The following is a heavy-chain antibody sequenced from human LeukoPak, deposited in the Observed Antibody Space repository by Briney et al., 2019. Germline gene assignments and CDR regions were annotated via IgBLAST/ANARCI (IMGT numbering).Heavy chain of an antibody. V-gene: IGHV3-11*04. J-gene: IGHJ4*02. CDR2: ISSSGSTI. CDR1: GFTFSDFH. Sequence: KPGGCLRLSCASSGFTFSDFHMSWIRQAPGKGLEWVSYISSSGSTIYYADSVKGRFTISRDNSKNTLYLQMNSLRAEDTAVYYCARDWGTSSLYLVSWGQGTLVTVSS. CDR3: ARDWGTSSLYLVS. D-gene: IGHD6-6*01.